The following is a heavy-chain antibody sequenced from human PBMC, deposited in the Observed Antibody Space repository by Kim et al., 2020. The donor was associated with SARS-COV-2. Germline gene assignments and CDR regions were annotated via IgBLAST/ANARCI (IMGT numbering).Heavy chain of an antibody. J-gene: IGHJ4*02. V-gene: IGHV1-69*13. D-gene: IGHD4-17*01. CDR1: GGTFSSYA. CDR2: IIPIFGTA. CDR3: ATDTQGAPLSVTTFDY. Sequence: SVKVSCKASGGTFSSYAISWVRQAPGQGLEWMGGIIPIFGTANYAQKFQGRVTITADESTSTAYMELSSLRSEDTAVYYCATDTQGAPLSVTTFDYWGQGTLVTVSS.